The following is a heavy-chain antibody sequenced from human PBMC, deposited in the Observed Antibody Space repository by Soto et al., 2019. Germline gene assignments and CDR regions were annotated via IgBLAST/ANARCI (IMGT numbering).Heavy chain of an antibody. CDR2: IYPGDSDT. CDR1: GYSFTSYW. J-gene: IGHJ6*02. V-gene: IGHV5-51*01. CDR3: AGGGVRGVITRTRDYYGMDV. D-gene: IGHD3-10*01. Sequence: PGESLKISCKGSGYSFTSYWIGWVRQMPGKGLESMGIIYPGDSDTRYSPSFQGQVTISADQSINTAYLQWSSLKASDTAMYYCAGGGVRGVITRTRDYYGMDVWGQGTTVTVSS.